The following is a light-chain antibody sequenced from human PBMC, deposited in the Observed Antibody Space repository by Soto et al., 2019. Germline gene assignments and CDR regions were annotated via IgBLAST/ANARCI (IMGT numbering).Light chain of an antibody. Sequence: DIVLTHSPGTLSLSPGERATLSCRAIQSISNNFLAWYRQKPGQAPRLLIYGASSRATGIPDRFSGSGSGTDFTLTLSRMEPEDFAVYYCHQYGTSLWTFGQGTKVDIK. J-gene: IGKJ1*01. V-gene: IGKV3-20*01. CDR3: HQYGTSLWT. CDR1: QSISNNF. CDR2: GAS.